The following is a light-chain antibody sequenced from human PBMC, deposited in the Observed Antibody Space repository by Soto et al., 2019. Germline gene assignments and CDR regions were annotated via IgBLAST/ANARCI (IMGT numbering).Light chain of an antibody. CDR1: QTVSGSY. V-gene: IGKV3D-20*02. J-gene: IGKJ1*01. CDR2: GAS. Sequence: NVLTQSPGTLSLSPGERATLSCRASQTVSGSYVAWYQQKPGQTPRLLIYGASSRATGIPDRFSGSGSGTDFTLTISRLEPEDFAVYYCQQRSNWPPTFGQGTKVDIK. CDR3: QQRSNWPPT.